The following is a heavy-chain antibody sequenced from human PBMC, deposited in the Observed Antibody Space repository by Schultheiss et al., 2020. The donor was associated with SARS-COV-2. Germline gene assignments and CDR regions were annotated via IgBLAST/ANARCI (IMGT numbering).Heavy chain of an antibody. J-gene: IGHJ4*02. CDR3: ARHDAWGRVDF. CDR2: INHSGST. Sequence: SETLSLTCAVYGGSFSGYYWSWIRQPPGKGLEWIGEINHSGSTNYNPSLKSRVTRSGNTSKNQFSLKLSSVTAADPAVDDWARHDAWGRVDFWGQGTLVTVSA. D-gene: IGHD7-27*01. CDR1: GGSFSGYY. V-gene: IGHV4-34*01.